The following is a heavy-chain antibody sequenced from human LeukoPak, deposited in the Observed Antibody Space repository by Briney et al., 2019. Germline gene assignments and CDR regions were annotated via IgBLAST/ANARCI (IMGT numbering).Heavy chain of an antibody. V-gene: IGHV4-4*02. Sequence: SGTLSLTCAVSGGSISSSNWWSWVRQPPGKGLEWIGEIYHSGSTNYNPSLKSRVTISVDKSKNQFSLKLSSVTAADTAVYYCARSFFGYCSSTSCTEYFDYWGQGTLVTVSS. J-gene: IGHJ4*02. CDR1: GGSISSSNW. CDR3: ARSFFGYCSSTSCTEYFDY. D-gene: IGHD2-2*03. CDR2: IYHSGST.